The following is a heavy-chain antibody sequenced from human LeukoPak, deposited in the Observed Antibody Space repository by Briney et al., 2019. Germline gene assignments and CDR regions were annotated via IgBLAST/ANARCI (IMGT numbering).Heavy chain of an antibody. Sequence: GGSLRLSCASSGLTFSFYWMHWVRQAPGKGLVWVSRINSDGSSTSYAGSVKGRFTISRDNAKNTLYLRMNNLRAEDTAVYYCARDNEYCTGGTCRLDYWGQGALVAVSS. J-gene: IGHJ4*02. D-gene: IGHD2-15*01. CDR2: INSDGSST. CDR3: ARDNEYCTGGTCRLDY. V-gene: IGHV3-74*01. CDR1: GLTFSFYW.